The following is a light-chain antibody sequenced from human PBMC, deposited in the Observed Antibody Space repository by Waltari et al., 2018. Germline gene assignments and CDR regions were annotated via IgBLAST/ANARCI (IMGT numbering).Light chain of an antibody. CDR1: SFRRYY. V-gene: IGLV3-19*01. Sequence: SSEVTQDPHVSVALGQTVTITCRGDSFRRYYASWYRQRPGQAPVLVLYGQERPSGIPDRVSGSTSGDTAYVTITGAQAGDEGDYYCLSRDTPSTRVFGGGTRLTV. J-gene: IGLJ3*02. CDR2: GQE. CDR3: LSRDTPSTRV.